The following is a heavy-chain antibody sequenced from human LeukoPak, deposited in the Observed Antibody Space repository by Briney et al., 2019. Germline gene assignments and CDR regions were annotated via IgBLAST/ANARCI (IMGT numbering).Heavy chain of an antibody. V-gene: IGHV3-30*04. Sequence: GGSLRLSCAASGFTFHNYALHWVRQAPGKGLEWVAVVSYDGSYKDYADSVKGRFTISRDNSRNTLYLQMNSLRAEDTAVYYCARGDPYIDYWGQGTLVTVSS. D-gene: IGHD5-24*01. CDR2: VSYDGSYK. J-gene: IGHJ4*02. CDR3: ARGDPYIDY. CDR1: GFTFHNYA.